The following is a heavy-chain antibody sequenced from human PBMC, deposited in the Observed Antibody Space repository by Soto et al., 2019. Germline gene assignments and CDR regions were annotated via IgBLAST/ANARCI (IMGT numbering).Heavy chain of an antibody. CDR3: ARLQWELLYYYYGMDV. CDR2: IYYSGST. D-gene: IGHD1-26*01. CDR1: GGYISSGDYY. Sequence: SETLSLTCPVSGGYISSGDYYWSWIRQPPGKGLEWIGYIYYSGSTYYNPSLKSRVTISVDTSKNQFSLKLSSVTAAETAVYYCARLQWELLYYYYGMDVWGQGTTVTVSS. J-gene: IGHJ6*02. V-gene: IGHV4-30-4*01.